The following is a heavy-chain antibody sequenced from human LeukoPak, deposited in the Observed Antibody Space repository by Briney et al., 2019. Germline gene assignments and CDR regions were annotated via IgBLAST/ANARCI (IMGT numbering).Heavy chain of an antibody. V-gene: IGHV3-48*02. J-gene: IGHJ4*02. CDR1: GFTFISYS. Sequence: AGGSLRLSCAASGFTFISYSMHWVRQAPGKGLEWVSYISSSSSTIYYADSVKGRFTISRDNAQNSLYLQMNSLRDEDTAVYYCASYYSSTHDYWGQGTLVTVSS. CDR2: ISSSSSTI. CDR3: ASYYSSTHDY. D-gene: IGHD6-13*01.